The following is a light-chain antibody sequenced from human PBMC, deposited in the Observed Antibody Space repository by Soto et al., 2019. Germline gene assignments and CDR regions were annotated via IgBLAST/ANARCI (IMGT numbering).Light chain of an antibody. CDR2: TAS. CDR1: QSISSW. CDR3: QQSYSTGRT. J-gene: IGKJ1*01. Sequence: DIQRTQSPSTLSASVGDRVTITCRASQSISSWLAWYQQKPGKAPNLLTYTASSFQSGVPLRFSGSGSGTDFTLTLCRVRAEDFATYYCQQSYSTGRTFGQATMVDI. V-gene: IGKV1-39*01.